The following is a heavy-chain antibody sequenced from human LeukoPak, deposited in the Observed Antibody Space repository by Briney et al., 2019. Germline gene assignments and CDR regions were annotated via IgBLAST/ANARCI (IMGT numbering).Heavy chain of an antibody. J-gene: IGHJ4*02. V-gene: IGHV1-69*13. Sequence: SVEVSCKASGGTFSSYAISWVRQAPGQGLEWMGGIIPIFGTANYAQKLQGRVTITADESTSTAYMELSSLRSEDTAVYYCARGFSIAVAGRFDCWGQGTLVTVSS. D-gene: IGHD6-19*01. CDR1: GGTFSSYA. CDR2: IIPIFGTA. CDR3: ARGFSIAVAGRFDC.